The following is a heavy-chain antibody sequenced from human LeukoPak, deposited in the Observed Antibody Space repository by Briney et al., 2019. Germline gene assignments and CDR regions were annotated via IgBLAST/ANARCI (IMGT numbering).Heavy chain of an antibody. J-gene: IGHJ4*02. V-gene: IGHV4-59*12. CDR1: GGSINSYY. CDR3: ARGSTRYDY. CDR2: IYNSGNT. Sequence: PSETLSLTCTVSGGSINSYYWTWIRQPPGKGLEWIGNIYNSGNTNYNPSLKSRVTISVDTSKNQFSLKLSSVTAADTAVYFCARGSTRYDYWGQGTLVTVSS. D-gene: IGHD2-2*01.